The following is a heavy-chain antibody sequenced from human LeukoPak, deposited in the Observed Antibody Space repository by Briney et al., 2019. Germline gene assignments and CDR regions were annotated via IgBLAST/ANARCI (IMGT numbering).Heavy chain of an antibody. J-gene: IGHJ4*02. V-gene: IGHV4-34*01. CDR1: GGSFSGYY. Sequence: SETLSLTCAVYGGSFSGYYWSWIRQPPGKGLEWIGEINHSGSTNYNPSLKSRVTISVDTSKNQFSLKPSSVTAADTAVYYCARVAADYGDLADYWGQGTLVTVSS. CDR2: INHSGST. CDR3: ARVAADYGDLADY. D-gene: IGHD4-17*01.